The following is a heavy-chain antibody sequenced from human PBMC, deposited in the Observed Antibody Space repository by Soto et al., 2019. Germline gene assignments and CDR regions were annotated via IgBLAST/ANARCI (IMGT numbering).Heavy chain of an antibody. CDR3: ARDQVKGTMTIL. Sequence: LRLSCAASGFTFINYAMHWVRQAPGKGLEWVAVISYDGSNKYYADSVKGRFTISRDNSKNTMYLQMNSLSAEDTAVCHCARDQVKGTMTILWGQGTLVTVSS. D-gene: IGHD4-17*01. CDR1: GFTFINYA. V-gene: IGHV3-30-3*01. CDR2: ISYDGSNK. J-gene: IGHJ4*02.